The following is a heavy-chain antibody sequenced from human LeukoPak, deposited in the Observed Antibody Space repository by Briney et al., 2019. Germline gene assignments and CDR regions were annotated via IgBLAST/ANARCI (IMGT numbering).Heavy chain of an antibody. Sequence: GGSLRLSCAASGFTFSSYSMNWVRQVPGKGLEWVSAISSSSSDIYYTDSVKGRFTISRDNAKNTLYLQMNSLRAEDTAVYYCARARWGTDAFDIWGQGTMVTVSS. CDR2: ISSSSSDI. J-gene: IGHJ3*02. CDR3: ARARWGTDAFDI. V-gene: IGHV3-21*01. CDR1: GFTFSSYS. D-gene: IGHD3-16*01.